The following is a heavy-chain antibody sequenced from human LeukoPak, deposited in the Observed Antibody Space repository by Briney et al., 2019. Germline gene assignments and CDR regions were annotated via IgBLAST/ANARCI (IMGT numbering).Heavy chain of an antibody. Sequence: GGSLRLSCAASGFTFTSFPMTWVRQAPGKGLEWVSGISGGGDITKYADSVKGRFTISRDKSKNTLYLQMNSLRAEDTAIYCCARAGAVWSFDYWGQGTLVTVS. CDR1: GFTFTSFP. CDR3: ARAGAVWSFDY. J-gene: IGHJ4*02. CDR2: ISGGGDIT. V-gene: IGHV3-23*01. D-gene: IGHD1-26*01.